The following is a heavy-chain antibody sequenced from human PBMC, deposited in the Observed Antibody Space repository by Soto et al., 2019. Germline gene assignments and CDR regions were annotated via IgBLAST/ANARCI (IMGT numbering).Heavy chain of an antibody. Sequence: QLQLQESGPGLVKPSETLSLTCTVSGGSISSSSYYWGWIRQPPGKGLEWIGSIYYSGSTYYNPSLKSRVTKSVDTSKNQCSLKLSSVTAADTAVYYCARIRIYYDSSGYYGYNWFDPWGQGTLVTVSS. D-gene: IGHD3-22*01. CDR1: GGSISSSSYY. J-gene: IGHJ5*02. V-gene: IGHV4-39*01. CDR2: IYYSGST. CDR3: ARIRIYYDSSGYYGYNWFDP.